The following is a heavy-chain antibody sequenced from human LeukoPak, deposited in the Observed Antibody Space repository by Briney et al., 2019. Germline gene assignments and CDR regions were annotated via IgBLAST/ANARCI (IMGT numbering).Heavy chain of an antibody. Sequence: KSSETLSLTCTVSGGSISSGGYYWSWIRQPPGKGLEWIGYIYHSGSTYYNPSLKSRVTISVDRSKNQFSLKLSSVTAADTAVYYCARVGIFGVVTQGGYMDVWGKGTTVTVSS. V-gene: IGHV4-30-2*01. CDR3: ARVGIFGVVTQGGYMDV. CDR1: GGSISSGGYY. D-gene: IGHD3-3*01. J-gene: IGHJ6*03. CDR2: IYHSGST.